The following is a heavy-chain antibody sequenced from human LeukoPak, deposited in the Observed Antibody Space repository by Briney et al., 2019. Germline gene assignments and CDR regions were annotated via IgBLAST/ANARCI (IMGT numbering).Heavy chain of an antibody. CDR3: AKDKGDSSGWLNFDY. D-gene: IGHD6-19*01. CDR1: GLTFSIYA. V-gene: IGHV3-23*01. J-gene: IGHJ4*02. Sequence: GASLRLACAASGLTFSIYAMSWVRQAPGEGLEWVSAISGSGGSTYYADSVKGRFTISRDNAKNTLYLQMNSLRAEDTAVYYCAKDKGDSSGWLNFDYWGQGTLVTVSS. CDR2: ISGSGGST.